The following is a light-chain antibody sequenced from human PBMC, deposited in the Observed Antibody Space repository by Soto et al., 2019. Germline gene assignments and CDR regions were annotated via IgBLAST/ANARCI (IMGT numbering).Light chain of an antibody. CDR1: SGHSSYA. J-gene: IGLJ3*02. Sequence: QLVLTQSPSASASLGASVKLTCTLSSGHSSYAIAWHQQQPEKGPRYLMKLNSDGSHSKGDGIPDRFSGSSSGAERYLTISRLPSEDEADYYCQTWGAGIWVFGGGINLTVL. V-gene: IGLV4-69*01. CDR2: LNSDGSH. CDR3: QTWGAGIWV.